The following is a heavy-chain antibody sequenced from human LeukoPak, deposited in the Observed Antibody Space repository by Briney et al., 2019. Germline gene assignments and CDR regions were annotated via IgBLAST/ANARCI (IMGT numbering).Heavy chain of an antibody. CDR1: GFTFSSYW. Sequence: GGSLRLSCAASGFTFSSYWMTWVRQAPGKGLEWVANIKQDGSDKYYMDSVRGRFTISRDNAKNSLYLQMNSLRVEDTAVYYCAKDGGNYYDSSGYLPADYWGQGTLVTVSS. V-gene: IGHV3-7*03. D-gene: IGHD3-22*01. CDR3: AKDGGNYYDSSGYLPADY. J-gene: IGHJ4*02. CDR2: IKQDGSDK.